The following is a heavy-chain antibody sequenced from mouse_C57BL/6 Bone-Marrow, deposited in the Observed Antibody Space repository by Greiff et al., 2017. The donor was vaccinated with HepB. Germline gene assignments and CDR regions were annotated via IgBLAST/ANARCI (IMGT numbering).Heavy chain of an antibody. CDR1: GYTFTSYW. Sequence: QVQLQQSGAELAKPGASVKLSCKASGYTFTSYWMHWVKQRPGQGLEWIGYINPSSGYTKYNQKFKDKATLTADKSSSTAYMQLRSLTYEDSAVYYCALLWLGRDYFDYWGQGTTLTVSS. CDR3: ALLWLGRDYFDY. CDR2: INPSSGYT. J-gene: IGHJ2*01. D-gene: IGHD2-2*01. V-gene: IGHV1-7*01.